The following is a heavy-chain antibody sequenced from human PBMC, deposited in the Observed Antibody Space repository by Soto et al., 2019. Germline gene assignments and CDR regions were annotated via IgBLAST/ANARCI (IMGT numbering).Heavy chain of an antibody. J-gene: IGHJ6*02. D-gene: IGHD3-10*01. Sequence: ASVKVSCKASGGTFSSYAISWVRQAPGQGLEWMGGIIPIFGTANYAQKFQGRVTITADESTSTAYMELSSLRSEDTAVYHCAREVRGVMDVWGQGTTVTVSS. CDR3: AREVRGVMDV. V-gene: IGHV1-69*13. CDR1: GGTFSSYA. CDR2: IIPIFGTA.